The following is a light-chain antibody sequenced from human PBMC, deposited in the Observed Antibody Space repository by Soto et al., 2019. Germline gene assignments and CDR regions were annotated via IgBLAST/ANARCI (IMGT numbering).Light chain of an antibody. Sequence: EIVLTQSPATLSLSPGERATLSCRASQSVSSYLAWYQQKPGQAPRLLIYDASDRATGIPARFSGSGSGTDFTLNSSSLEPEDFAVYYCQQRSNWPPSWTFGQGTKVEIK. CDR3: QQRSNWPPSWT. CDR2: DAS. V-gene: IGKV3-11*01. CDR1: QSVSSY. J-gene: IGKJ1*01.